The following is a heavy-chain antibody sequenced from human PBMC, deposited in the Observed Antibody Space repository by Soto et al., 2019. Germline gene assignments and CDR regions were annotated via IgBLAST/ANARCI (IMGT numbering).Heavy chain of an antibody. CDR1: GFTFSDYG. Sequence: LRLSCVASGFTFSDYGIHWVRQAPDKGLEWVAVVWFDGSIQYYGDSVKGRFTISRDNSNNTVDLQMNNLRAEDTAVYYCARVDFGGNSYYFDYWGQGTPVTVSS. CDR2: VWFDGSIQ. CDR3: ARVDFGGNSYYFDY. D-gene: IGHD1-7*01. J-gene: IGHJ4*02. V-gene: IGHV3-33*01.